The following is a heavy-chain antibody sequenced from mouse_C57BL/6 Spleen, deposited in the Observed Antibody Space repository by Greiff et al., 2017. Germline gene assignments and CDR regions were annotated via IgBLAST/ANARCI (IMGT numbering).Heavy chain of an antibody. CDR3: ARSGNDYDY. V-gene: IGHV1-54*01. Sequence: VQLVESGAELVRPGTSVKVSCKASGYAFTNYLIEWVKQRPGQGLEWIGVINPGSGGTNYNEKFKGKATLTADKSSSTAYMQLSSLTSEDSAVYFCARSGNDYDYWGQGTTLTVSS. CDR1: GYAFTNYL. CDR2: INPGSGGT. J-gene: IGHJ2*01. D-gene: IGHD2-4*01.